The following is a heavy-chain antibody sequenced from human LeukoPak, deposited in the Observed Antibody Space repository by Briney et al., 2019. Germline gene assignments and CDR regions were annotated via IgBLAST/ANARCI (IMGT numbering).Heavy chain of an antibody. CDR2: ISQDGTKQ. CDR1: GFTLSSYG. CDR3: VGYDSSGYYKLDH. Sequence: GGSLRLSCAASGFTLSSYGMRWVRQAPGKGLEWVTSISQDGTKQYYADSVKGRFTISRDSATNALFLQMNSPRAEDTAVYYCVGYDSSGYYKLDHWGQGALVTVSS. V-gene: IGHV3-30*03. D-gene: IGHD3-22*01. J-gene: IGHJ4*02.